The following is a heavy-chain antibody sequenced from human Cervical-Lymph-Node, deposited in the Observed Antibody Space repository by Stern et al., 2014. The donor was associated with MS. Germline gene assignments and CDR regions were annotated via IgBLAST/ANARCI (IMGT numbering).Heavy chain of an antibody. CDR1: GDTFTNYA. D-gene: IGHD4-23*01. CDR2: INAGNGNT. CDR3: ARHDYGGKSFDH. Sequence: QVQLVQSGAEVKKPGASVKVSCKASGDTFTNYAMHWVRQAPGQRLEWMGWINAGNGNTKYSQKFQGRVTITRDTSASTAYMELSSLRSEDTAVYYCARHDYGGKSFDHWGQGTLVTVSS. V-gene: IGHV1-3*01. J-gene: IGHJ4*02.